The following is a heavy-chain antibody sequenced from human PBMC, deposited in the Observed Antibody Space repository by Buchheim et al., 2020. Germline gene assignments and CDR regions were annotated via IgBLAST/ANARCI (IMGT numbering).Heavy chain of an antibody. CDR2: IRSKDDGGAI. CDR3: TRDQNWAPGF. D-gene: IGHD7-27*01. Sequence: EVQLVESGGGLVRPGGSLRLSCAASGFTFSNAWMNWVRQAPGKGPEWVGRIRSKDDGGAIEYAAPVKGRFTISRDDSENMLYLQMNSLKSEDTAMYYCTRDQNWAPGFWGQGTL. J-gene: IGHJ4*02. V-gene: IGHV3-15*01. CDR1: GFTFSNAW.